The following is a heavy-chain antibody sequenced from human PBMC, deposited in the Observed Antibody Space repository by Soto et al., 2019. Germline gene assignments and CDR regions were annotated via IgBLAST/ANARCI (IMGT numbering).Heavy chain of an antibody. CDR1: GGSFSGYY. CDR3: ARGRVRTGTTRVFDY. V-gene: IGHV4-34*01. CDR2: INHSGST. J-gene: IGHJ4*02. Sequence: QVQLQQWGAGLLKPSETLSLTCAVYGGSFSGYYWSWIRQPPGKGLEWIGEINHSGSTNYNPSLKSRVTISVDTSKHQFSLKLSSVTAADTAVYYCARGRVRTGTTRVFDYWGQGTLVTVSS. D-gene: IGHD1-7*01.